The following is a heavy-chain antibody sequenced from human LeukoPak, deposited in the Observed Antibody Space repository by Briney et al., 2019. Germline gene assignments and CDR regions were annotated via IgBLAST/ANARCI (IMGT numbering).Heavy chain of an antibody. Sequence: EGSLRLSCAAPGFTFTSYAMGWVRQAPGKGLEWVSAISGSGGSTYYADSVKGRFTISRDNSKNTLYLQMNSLRAEDTAVYYCAKAVVVPAAGSYFDYWGQGTLVTVSS. CDR1: GFTFTSYA. D-gene: IGHD2-2*01. J-gene: IGHJ4*02. CDR3: AKAVVVPAAGSYFDY. CDR2: ISGSGGST. V-gene: IGHV3-23*01.